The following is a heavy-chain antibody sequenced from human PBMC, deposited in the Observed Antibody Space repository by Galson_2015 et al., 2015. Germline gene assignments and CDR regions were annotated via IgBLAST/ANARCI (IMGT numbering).Heavy chain of an antibody. V-gene: IGHV1-3*01. D-gene: IGHD6-19*01. CDR2: INAGSGNT. J-gene: IGHJ5*02. CDR3: TRGSSPGIAVAGDP. Sequence: SVKVSCKASGYTFTSYAMHWVRQAPGQRLEWMGWINAGSGNTKYSQKFQGRLTITRDTSASTAYMGLSSLRSEDTAVYYCTRGSSPGIAVAGDPWGQGTLVTVSS. CDR1: GYTFTSYA.